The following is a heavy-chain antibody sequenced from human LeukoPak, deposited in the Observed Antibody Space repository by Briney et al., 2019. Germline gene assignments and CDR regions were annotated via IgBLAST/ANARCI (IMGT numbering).Heavy chain of an antibody. V-gene: IGHV1-8*02. D-gene: IGHD3-10*01. J-gene: IGHJ5*02. CDR2: MSPDSGKT. Sequence: ASVKVSCKASGYTFTGYYMHWVRQATGQGLEWMGWMSPDSGKTGYAQKFQGRVTMTRNTSISTAYLDLSSLTSEDTAVYYCARVSMRVRGARRFDPWGQGTLVTVSS. CDR1: GYTFTGYY. CDR3: ARVSMRVRGARRFDP.